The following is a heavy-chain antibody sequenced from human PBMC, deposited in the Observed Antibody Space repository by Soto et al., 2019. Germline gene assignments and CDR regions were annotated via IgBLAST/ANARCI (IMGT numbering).Heavy chain of an antibody. Sequence: QVQLVESGGGVVQPGRSLRLSCAASGFTFSSYAMHWVRQAPGKGLEWVAVISYDGSNKYYADSVKGRFTISRDNSKNTLYLQMNSLRAADTAVYYCARDLPREQQLVTHYWGQGTLVTVSS. CDR2: ISYDGSNK. CDR1: GFTFSSYA. V-gene: IGHV3-30-3*01. J-gene: IGHJ4*02. D-gene: IGHD6-13*01. CDR3: ARDLPREQQLVTHY.